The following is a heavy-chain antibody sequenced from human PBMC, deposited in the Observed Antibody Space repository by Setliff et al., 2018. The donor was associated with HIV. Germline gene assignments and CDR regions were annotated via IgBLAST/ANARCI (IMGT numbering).Heavy chain of an antibody. Sequence: GGSLRLSCEASGFTVSSNYMNWVRQAPGKGLQWVSVIYSGGYTDYADFVKGRFTISRDNSKNTMYLQMNSLRAEDTAVYYCARQAYNINMVRGVIAPTFHYYMDVWGKGTTVTVSS. V-gene: IGHV3-66*02. CDR3: ARQAYNINMVRGVIAPTFHYYMDV. CDR2: IYSGGYT. CDR1: GFTVSSNY. D-gene: IGHD3-10*01. J-gene: IGHJ6*03.